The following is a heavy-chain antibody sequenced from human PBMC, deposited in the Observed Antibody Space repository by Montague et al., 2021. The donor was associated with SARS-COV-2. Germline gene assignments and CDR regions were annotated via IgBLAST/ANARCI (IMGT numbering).Heavy chain of an antibody. CDR3: VRHGGNDAFDI. Sequence: SETLSLTCTVSGGSISSYYWNWIRQSPGKGLEWFGYIYYSGSTKXXPSLKSRVTISVDTSKSQMSLRLNSVTAADTAVYYCVRHGGNDAFDIWGRGTMVTVSS. CDR2: IYYSGST. D-gene: IGHD4-23*01. CDR1: GGSISSYY. J-gene: IGHJ3*02. V-gene: IGHV4-59*01.